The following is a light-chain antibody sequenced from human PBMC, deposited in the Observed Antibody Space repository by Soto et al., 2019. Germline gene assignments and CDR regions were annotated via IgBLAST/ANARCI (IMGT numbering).Light chain of an antibody. CDR1: QSVSSSY. CDR2: GAS. J-gene: IGKJ1*01. CDR3: QQYGSSPPWT. Sequence: EIVLTQSPGTLSLSPLERGSLXCRTIQSVSSSYLAWYQQKPGQAPRLLIYGASSRATGIPDRFSGSGSGTDFTLTISRLEPEDFAVYYCQQYGSSPPWTFGQGTKVDIK. V-gene: IGKV3-20*01.